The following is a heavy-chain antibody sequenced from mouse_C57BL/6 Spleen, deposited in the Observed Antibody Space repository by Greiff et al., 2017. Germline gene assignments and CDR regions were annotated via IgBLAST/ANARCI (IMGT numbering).Heavy chain of an antibody. CDR3: ARRGLAPYYAMDY. CDR1: GYAFSSSW. D-gene: IGHD3-3*01. V-gene: IGHV1-82*01. Sequence: VKLVESGPELVKPGASVKISCTASGYAFSSSWMNWVKQRPGKGLEWIGRIYPGDGDTNYNGKFKGKATMTAAKSSSTAYMQLSSLTSAYSAVYFGARRGLAPYYAMDYWGQGTSVTVAS. J-gene: IGHJ4*01. CDR2: IYPGDGDT.